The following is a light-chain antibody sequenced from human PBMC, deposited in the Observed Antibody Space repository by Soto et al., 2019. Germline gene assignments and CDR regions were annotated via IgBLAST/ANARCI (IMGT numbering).Light chain of an antibody. V-gene: IGKV3-15*01. CDR2: SAS. CDR3: QQYDSGYT. J-gene: IGKJ2*01. Sequence: EIVMTQSPATQSVSPGERVTLSCRASEGVNNNLAWYQQKPGQAPRLLIYSASSRAPRIPGRFSGSGSGTEFTLSISSLQSEDFAVYYCQQYDSGYTFGQGTKLDI. CDR1: EGVNNN.